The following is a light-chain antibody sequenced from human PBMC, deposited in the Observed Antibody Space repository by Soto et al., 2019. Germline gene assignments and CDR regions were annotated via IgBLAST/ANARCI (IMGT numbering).Light chain of an antibody. CDR1: SSEIGSYSL. V-gene: IGLV2-23*01. Sequence: QSALTQPASVSGSPGQSITISCTVTSSEIGSYSLVSWYQQYPGKAPKLLIYEGSKRPSGVSNRFSGSKSGGTASLTISGPQDEDGAYYPCCSFAGSPPVFGGGTKLTVL. CDR3: CSFAGSPPV. CDR2: EGS. J-gene: IGLJ2*01.